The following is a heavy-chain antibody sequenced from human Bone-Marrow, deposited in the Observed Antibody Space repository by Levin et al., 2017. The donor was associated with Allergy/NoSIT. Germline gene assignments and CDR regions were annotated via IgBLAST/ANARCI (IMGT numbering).Heavy chain of an antibody. Sequence: GESLKISCAASGFTFSDYYMSWIRQAPGKGLEWVSYISSSGSTIYYADSVKGRFTISRDNAKNSLYLQMNSLRAEDTAVYYCARDVRRPLHGDYGDDAFDIWGQGTMVTVSS. D-gene: IGHD4-17*01. CDR2: ISSSGSTI. V-gene: IGHV3-11*01. J-gene: IGHJ3*02. CDR3: ARDVRRPLHGDYGDDAFDI. CDR1: GFTFSDYY.